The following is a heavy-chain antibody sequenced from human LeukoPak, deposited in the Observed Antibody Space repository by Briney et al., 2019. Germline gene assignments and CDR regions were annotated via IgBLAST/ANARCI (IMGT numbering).Heavy chain of an antibody. J-gene: IGHJ5*02. Sequence: SETLSLTCTVSGGSISSSSYYGGWIRQPPGKGLEWIGSIYYSGSTYYNPSLKSRVTISVDTSKNQFSLKLSSVTAADTAVYYCAGDVVVVAATGFDPWGQGTLVTVSS. CDR3: AGDVVVVAATGFDP. CDR1: GGSISSSSYY. CDR2: IYYSGST. V-gene: IGHV4-39*01. D-gene: IGHD2-15*01.